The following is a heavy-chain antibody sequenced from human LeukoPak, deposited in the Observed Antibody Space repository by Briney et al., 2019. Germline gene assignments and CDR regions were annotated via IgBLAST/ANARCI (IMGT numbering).Heavy chain of an antibody. CDR2: IYYGGST. CDR3: ARNPNFGVVITYYFDY. Sequence: SETLSLTCTVSGGSISSHYWSWIRQPPGKGLEWIGYIYYGGSTNYNPSLKSRVTISVDTSKNQFSLKLSSVTAADTAVYYCARNPNFGVVITYYFDYWGQGTLVTVSS. V-gene: IGHV4-59*11. D-gene: IGHD3-3*01. J-gene: IGHJ4*02. CDR1: GGSISSHY.